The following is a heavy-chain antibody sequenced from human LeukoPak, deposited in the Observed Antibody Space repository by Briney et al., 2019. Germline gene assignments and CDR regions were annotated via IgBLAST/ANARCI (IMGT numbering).Heavy chain of an antibody. J-gene: IGHJ6*03. CDR2: ISAYNGNT. CDR3: ARVMTTVTTRGSDTYYYYYMDV. V-gene: IGHV1-18*01. Sequence: ASVKVSCKASGYTFTSYGISWVRQAPGQGLEWMGWISAYNGNTNYAQKLQGRVTMTTDTSTSTAYMELRSLRSDDTAVYYCARVMTTVTTRGSDTYYYYYMDVWGKGTTVTVSS. CDR1: GYTFTSYG. D-gene: IGHD4-17*01.